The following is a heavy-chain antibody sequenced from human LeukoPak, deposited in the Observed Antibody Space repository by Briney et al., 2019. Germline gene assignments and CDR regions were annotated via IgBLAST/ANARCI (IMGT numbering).Heavy chain of an antibody. CDR1: GGTFTSYA. Sequence: ASVKVSCKASGGTFTSYAISWVRQAPGQGLEWMGGIIPIFGTANYAQKFQGRVTITADESTSTAYMELTTLRSDDTAVYYCTRERPILVVVAATDLDYWGQGTLVTVSS. V-gene: IGHV1-69*13. CDR2: IIPIFGTA. D-gene: IGHD2-15*01. CDR3: TRERPILVVVAATDLDY. J-gene: IGHJ4*02.